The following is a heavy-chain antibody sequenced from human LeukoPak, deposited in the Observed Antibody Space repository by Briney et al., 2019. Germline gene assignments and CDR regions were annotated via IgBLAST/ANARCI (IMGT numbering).Heavy chain of an antibody. J-gene: IGHJ2*01. CDR1: GFTFSSFW. CDR3: AKDLTAVTNWYFDL. D-gene: IGHD4-17*01. V-gene: IGHV3-7*01. Sequence: PGGSLRLSCAASGFTFSSFWMSWVRQAPGKGLEWVANIKQDGSEKHYVDSVKGRFTISRDNAKNSVYLQMSSLRAEDTAVYYCAKDLTAVTNWYFDLWGRGTLVTVSS. CDR2: IKQDGSEK.